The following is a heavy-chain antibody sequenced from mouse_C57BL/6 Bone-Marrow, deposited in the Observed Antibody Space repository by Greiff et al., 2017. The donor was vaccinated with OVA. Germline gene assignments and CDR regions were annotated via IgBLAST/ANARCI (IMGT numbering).Heavy chain of an antibody. V-gene: IGHV1-42*01. Sequence: EVKLQESGPELVKPGASVKISCKASGYSFTGYYMNWVKQSPEKSLEWIGEINPSTGGTTYNQKFKAKATLTVDKSSSTAYMQLKSLTSEDSAVYYCARDDGYSFAYWGQGTLVTVSA. CDR1: GYSFTGYY. D-gene: IGHD2-3*01. CDR3: ARDDGYSFAY. CDR2: INPSTGGT. J-gene: IGHJ3*01.